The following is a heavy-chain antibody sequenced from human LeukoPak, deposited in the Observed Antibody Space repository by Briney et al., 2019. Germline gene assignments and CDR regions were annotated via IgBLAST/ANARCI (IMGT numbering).Heavy chain of an antibody. J-gene: IGHJ4*02. CDR2: ISGSGGST. CDR1: GFTFSSYA. V-gene: IGHV3-23*01. Sequence: GGSLRLSCAASGFTFSSYAMSWVRQAPGKGLEWVSAISGSGGSTYYADSVKGRFTISRDNSKNTLYLQMNSLRAEDTAVYYCAKDFMVDTAMVGHFDYWGQGTLVTVSS. D-gene: IGHD5-18*01. CDR3: AKDFMVDTAMVGHFDY.